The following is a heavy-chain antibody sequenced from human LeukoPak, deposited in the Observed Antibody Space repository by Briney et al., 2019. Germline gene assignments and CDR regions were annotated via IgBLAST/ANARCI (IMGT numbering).Heavy chain of an antibody. CDR2: IKKDGSEK. D-gene: IGHD1-20*01. CDR3: VRDANWSSVY. V-gene: IGHV3-7*01. Sequence: GGSLRLSCEASGFTFSSHWMRWARQAPGKGLEWVADIKKDGSEKNYVDSVKGRFSISRDNAKNSLYLQMNSLRADDTAVYYCVRDANWSSVYWGQGTLVTVSS. J-gene: IGHJ4*02. CDR1: GFTFSSHW.